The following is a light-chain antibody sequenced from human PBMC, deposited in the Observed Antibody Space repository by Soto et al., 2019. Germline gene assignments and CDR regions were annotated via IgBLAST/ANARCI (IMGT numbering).Light chain of an antibody. V-gene: IGKV3-20*01. Sequence: EIVLTQSPGTLSFSPGQRATLSCRASQSVSSSYLAWYQQKPGQAPRLLIYGTSSRATGIPDRFSGSGSGTDFTLTISRLEPEDFAVYYFQEYGSSPTFGQGTKVDIK. CDR3: QEYGSSPT. CDR1: QSVSSSY. J-gene: IGKJ1*01. CDR2: GTS.